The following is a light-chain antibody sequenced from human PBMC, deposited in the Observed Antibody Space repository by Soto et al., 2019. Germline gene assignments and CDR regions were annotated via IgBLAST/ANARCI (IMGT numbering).Light chain of an antibody. V-gene: IGLV2-14*01. J-gene: IGLJ1*01. CDR3: SSYTCSSTLLYV. CDR1: SSDVGGYNY. CDR2: DVS. Sequence: QSALTQPASVSGSPGQSITISCTGTSSDVGGYNYVSWYQQHPGKAPKLMIYDVSNRPSGVSNRFSGSKSGNTASLTISGLRAEDEADYYCSSYTCSSTLLYVFGTGTKLTVL.